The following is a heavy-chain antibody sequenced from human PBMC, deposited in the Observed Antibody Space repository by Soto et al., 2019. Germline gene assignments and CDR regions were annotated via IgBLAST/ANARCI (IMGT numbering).Heavy chain of an antibody. CDR1: GDSISSSKW. Sequence: QVQLQESGPGLVKPSGTLSLTCAVSGDSISSSKWWSWVRQPPGKGLEWIGEIYHSGSTNYNPSLKXRXXXSXXKSKHQFSLKLSSVTDADTAVYYCARGERQQQRDYWGQGTLVTVSS. D-gene: IGHD6-13*01. CDR2: IYHSGST. CDR3: ARGERQQQRDY. V-gene: IGHV4-4*02. J-gene: IGHJ4*02.